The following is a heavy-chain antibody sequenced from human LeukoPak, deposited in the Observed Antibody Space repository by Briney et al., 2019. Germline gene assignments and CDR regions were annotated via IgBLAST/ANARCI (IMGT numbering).Heavy chain of an antibody. Sequence: GASVKVSCKASGGTFSSYAISWVRQAPGQGLEWMGGIIPIFGTANYAQKFQGRVTITTDESTSTAYMELSSLRSEDTAVYYCARGLGNYDSSGYYYWRGAFDIWGQGTMVTVSS. CDR1: GGTFSSYA. J-gene: IGHJ3*02. V-gene: IGHV1-69*05. D-gene: IGHD3-22*01. CDR3: ARGLGNYDSSGYYYWRGAFDI. CDR2: IIPIFGTA.